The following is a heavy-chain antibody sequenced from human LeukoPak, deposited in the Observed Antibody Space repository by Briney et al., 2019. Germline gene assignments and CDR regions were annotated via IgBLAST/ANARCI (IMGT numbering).Heavy chain of an antibody. D-gene: IGHD3-10*01. CDR3: ARDPLPYYYGSGSYYNSNWFDP. V-gene: IGHV1-46*01. CDR2: INPSGGST. Sequence: ASVKVSCKASGYTFTSYYMHWVRQAPGQGLEWMGIINPSGGSTSYAQKFQGRVTVTRDTSTSTVYMELSSLRSEDTAVYYCARDPLPYYYGSGSYYNSNWFDPWGQGTLVTVSS. J-gene: IGHJ5*02. CDR1: GYTFTSYY.